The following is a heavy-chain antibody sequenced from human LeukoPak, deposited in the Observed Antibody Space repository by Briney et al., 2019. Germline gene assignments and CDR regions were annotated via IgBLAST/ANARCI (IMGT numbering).Heavy chain of an antibody. V-gene: IGHV4-34*01. J-gene: IGHJ5*02. D-gene: IGHD3-10*01. Sequence: SETLSLTCAVYGGSFSDYYWSWIRQPPGKGLEWIGEINHSGSTNYNPSLKSRVTISIDTSKNQFSLKLSSVTAADTAVYYCATTPSGDIRAYGKGDNWFDPWGQGTLVTVSS. CDR1: GGSFSDYY. CDR2: INHSGST. CDR3: ATTPSGDIRAYGKGDNWFDP.